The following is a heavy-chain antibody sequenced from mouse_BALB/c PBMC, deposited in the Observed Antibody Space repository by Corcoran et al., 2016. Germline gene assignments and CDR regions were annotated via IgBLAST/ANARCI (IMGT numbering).Heavy chain of an antibody. CDR2: IYPGSGNT. CDR1: GYTFTDYY. D-gene: IGHD2-10*02. Sequence: QIQLQQSGPELVKPGASVKISCKAFGYTFTDYYINWVVQKPGQGLEWIGWIYPGSGNTKYNEKFKGKATLTVDTSSSTAYMQLSSLTSEDTAVYFCARGYGNYYFDYWGQGTTLTVSS. CDR3: ARGYGNYYFDY. V-gene: IGHV1-84*02. J-gene: IGHJ2*01.